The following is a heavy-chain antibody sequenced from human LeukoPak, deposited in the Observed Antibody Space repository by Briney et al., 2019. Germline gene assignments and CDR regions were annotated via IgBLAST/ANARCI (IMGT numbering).Heavy chain of an antibody. Sequence: GGSLRLSCAASGFTFSSYSMNWVRQAPGKGLEWVSSISSSSSYIYYADSVKGRFTISRDNAKNSLYLQMNSLRAEDTAVYYCAKDPSGSYYRGAFDYWGQGTLVTVSS. CDR1: GFTFSSYS. CDR2: ISSSSSYI. D-gene: IGHD1-26*01. J-gene: IGHJ4*02. CDR3: AKDPSGSYYRGAFDY. V-gene: IGHV3-21*01.